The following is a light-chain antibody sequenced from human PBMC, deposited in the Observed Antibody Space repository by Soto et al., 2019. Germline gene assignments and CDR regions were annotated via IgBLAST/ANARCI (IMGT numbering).Light chain of an antibody. CDR2: DNN. CDR3: GAWDSSLSVVL. Sequence: QSALTQPPSVSAAPGQKVTISYSGSSSNIGRNFVSWYQQLPGTAPKLLIYDNNKRPSGIPDRFSGSKSGTSATLGITGLQTGDEADYYCGAWDSSLSVVLFGGGTKLTVL. CDR1: SSNIGRNF. V-gene: IGLV1-51*01. J-gene: IGLJ2*01.